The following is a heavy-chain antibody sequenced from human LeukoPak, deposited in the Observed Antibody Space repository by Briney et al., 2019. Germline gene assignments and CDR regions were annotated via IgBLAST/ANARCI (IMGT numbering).Heavy chain of an antibody. Sequence: SETLSLTCAVCGGSFSGYYWSWIRQPPGKGLEWIGEINHSGSTNYNPSLKSRVTISVDTSKNQFSLKLSSVTAADTAVYYCARLAGGYCSSTSCYEDAPNWFDPWGQGTLVTVSS. D-gene: IGHD2-2*03. CDR2: INHSGST. V-gene: IGHV4-34*01. CDR3: ARLAGGYCSSTSCYEDAPNWFDP. J-gene: IGHJ5*02. CDR1: GGSFSGYY.